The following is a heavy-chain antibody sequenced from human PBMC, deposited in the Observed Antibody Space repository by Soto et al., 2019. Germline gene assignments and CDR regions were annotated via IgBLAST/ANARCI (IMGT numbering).Heavy chain of an antibody. V-gene: IGHV3-30*18. CDR1: GFTFSSYG. CDR3: AKDGSSGTLDY. Sequence: QVQLVESGGGVVQPGRSLRLSCAASGFTFSSYGMHWVRQAPGKGLEWVAVISYDGSNKYYVDSVKGRFTISRDNSKNTLYLQMNSLRAEDTAVYYCAKDGSSGTLDYWGQGTLVTVSS. CDR2: ISYDGSNK. D-gene: IGHD6-19*01. J-gene: IGHJ4*02.